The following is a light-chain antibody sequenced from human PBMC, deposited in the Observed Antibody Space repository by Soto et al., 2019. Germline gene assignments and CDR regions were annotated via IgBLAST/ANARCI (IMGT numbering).Light chain of an antibody. V-gene: IGLV2-14*01. CDR2: EVS. J-gene: IGLJ1*01. CDR1: SSDVGGYNY. CDR3: SSYTSSSTLGV. Sequence: QSVLTQPASVSGSPGQSITISCTVTSSDVGGYNYVSWYQQHPGKAPKLMIYEVSNRPSGVSNRFSGSKSGNTASLTISGIQAEDEADYYCSSYTSSSTLGVFGTGTKLTVL.